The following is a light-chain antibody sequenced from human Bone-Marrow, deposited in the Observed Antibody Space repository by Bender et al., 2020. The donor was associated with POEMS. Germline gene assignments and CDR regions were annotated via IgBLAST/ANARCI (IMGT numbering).Light chain of an antibody. Sequence: SYELTQPPSVSVSPGQPAIITCSGDELGSKFVSWFQQKPGQSPLLVMFQDRERPSGIPERFSGSNSGTTVTLTISGVQAEDEGDYYCQSADSSGTNRVIGGGTKLTVL. J-gene: IGLJ3*02. V-gene: IGLV3-25*03. CDR2: QDR. CDR3: QSADSSGTNRV. CDR1: ELGSKF.